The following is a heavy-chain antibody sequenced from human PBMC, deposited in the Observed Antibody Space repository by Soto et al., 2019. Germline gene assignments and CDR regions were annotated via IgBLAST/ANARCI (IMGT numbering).Heavy chain of an antibody. D-gene: IGHD3-16*01. CDR1: GFTFSAHG. V-gene: IGHV3-33*01. Sequence: QVQLVESGGGVVQPGSSLRLSCAASGFTFSAHGMHWVPQVPGKGPKWVPVIFDDGTQNYYPDSVRGRLTISRDTSKDTLYLDMSGLRAEDTAIYYCARDQNRIGGHNWFDSWGQGTRVTVSS. J-gene: IGHJ5*01. CDR2: IFDDGTQN. CDR3: ARDQNRIGGHNWFDS.